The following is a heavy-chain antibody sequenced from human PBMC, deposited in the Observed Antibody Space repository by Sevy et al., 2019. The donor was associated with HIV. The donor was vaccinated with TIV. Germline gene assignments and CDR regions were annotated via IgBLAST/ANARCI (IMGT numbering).Heavy chain of an antibody. D-gene: IGHD5-18*01. J-gene: IGHJ4*02. CDR3: ARGKSGYGYALNY. Sequence: GGSLRLSCAASGFTFSTYSMHWVRQAPGKGLEWVALIWFDGSNKYYADSVKGRFTISRDNSKNTLYLQMNSLRAEDTAVYYCARGKSGYGYALNYWGQGTLVTVSS. CDR2: IWFDGSNK. CDR1: GFTFSTYS. V-gene: IGHV3-33*01.